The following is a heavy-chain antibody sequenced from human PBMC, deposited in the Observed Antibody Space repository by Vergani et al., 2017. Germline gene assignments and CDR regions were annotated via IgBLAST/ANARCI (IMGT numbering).Heavy chain of an antibody. V-gene: IGHV4-59*01. CDR2: IYYSGST. Sequence: QVQLQESGPGLVKPSETLSLTCTVSGGSISSYYWSWIRQPPGKGLEWIGYIYYSGSTNYNPSLKSRVTISVDTSKNQFSLKLSSVTAADTAVYYCARAQSRDYDFWSGYYYYMDVWGKGTTVTVSS. CDR1: GGSISSYY. D-gene: IGHD3-3*01. CDR3: ARAQSRDYDFWSGYYYYMDV. J-gene: IGHJ6*03.